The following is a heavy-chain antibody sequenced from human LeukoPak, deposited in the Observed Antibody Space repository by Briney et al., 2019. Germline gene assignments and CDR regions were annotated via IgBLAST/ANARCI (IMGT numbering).Heavy chain of an antibody. Sequence: GASVKVSCKASGYTFTSYGISWVRQAPGQGLEWLGWISVYNGHTNYAQKLQGRVTMTTDTSTTTAYMELRSLRSDDTAVYYCARAYYYMDVWGKGTTVTVSS. CDR2: ISVYNGHT. J-gene: IGHJ6*03. V-gene: IGHV1-18*01. CDR1: GYTFTSYG. CDR3: ARAYYYMDV.